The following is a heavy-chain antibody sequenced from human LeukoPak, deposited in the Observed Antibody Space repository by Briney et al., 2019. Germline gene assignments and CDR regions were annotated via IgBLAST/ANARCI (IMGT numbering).Heavy chain of an antibody. CDR3: AAWSSSSGEVY. J-gene: IGHJ4*02. V-gene: IGHV4-61*02. Sequence: SETLSLTCTVSGGSVSSGGWYWRSIRQPAGEGLEWIWRVYSEERTIYTPSLKSRVTISVDTTRNKFSLNLSSATAADTAVYYCAAWSSSSGEVYWGQGTLVTASS. CDR2: VYSEERT. D-gene: IGHD6-6*01. CDR1: GGSVSSGGWY.